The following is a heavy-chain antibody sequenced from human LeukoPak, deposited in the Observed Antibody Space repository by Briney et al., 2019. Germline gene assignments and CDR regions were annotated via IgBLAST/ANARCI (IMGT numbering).Heavy chain of an antibody. J-gene: IGHJ4*02. D-gene: IGHD5-12*01. Sequence: PGGSLRLSCVVSGFTFTGYSMNWVRQAPGKGLEWVSSISSSSSHIFYADSVKGRFTISRDNARNALDLQMNSLRAEDAAVYYCASADMVATEVLDYWGQGTLVTVSS. V-gene: IGHV3-21*01. CDR3: ASADMVATEVLDY. CDR1: GFTFTGYS. CDR2: ISSSSSHI.